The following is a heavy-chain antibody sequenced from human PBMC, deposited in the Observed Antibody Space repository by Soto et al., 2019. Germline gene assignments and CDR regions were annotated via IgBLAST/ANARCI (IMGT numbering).Heavy chain of an antibody. Sequence: VASVKVSCKASGYTFTSYAMHWVRQAPGQRLEWMGWINAGNGNTKYSQKFQGRVTITRDTSASTAYMELSSLRSEDTAVYYCASGIAWKWPYYYYGRDVWGQGTTVTVSS. CDR3: ASGIAWKWPYYYYGRDV. D-gene: IGHD5-12*01. J-gene: IGHJ6*02. CDR1: GYTFTSYA. V-gene: IGHV1-3*01. CDR2: INAGNGNT.